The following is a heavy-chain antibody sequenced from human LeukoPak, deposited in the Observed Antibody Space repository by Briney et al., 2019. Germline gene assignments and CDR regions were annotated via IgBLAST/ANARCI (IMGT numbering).Heavy chain of an antibody. J-gene: IGHJ3*02. CDR2: MYHSGST. D-gene: IGHD4-17*01. V-gene: IGHV4-59*01. Sequence: SETLSLTCTVSGGSINSYYWSWIRQPPGKGLEWIGYMYHSGSTNYNPSLKSRVTISVDTSKNQFSLKMSSVTAADTAVYYCASHYGDRHAFDIWGQGTMVTVSS. CDR3: ASHYGDRHAFDI. CDR1: GGSINSYY.